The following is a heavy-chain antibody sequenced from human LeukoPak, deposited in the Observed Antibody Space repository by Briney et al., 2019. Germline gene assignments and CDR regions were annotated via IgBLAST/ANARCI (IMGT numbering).Heavy chain of an antibody. D-gene: IGHD4-23*01. J-gene: IGHJ4*02. CDR1: GGSFSGYY. CDR2: INHSGST. Sequence: SETLSLTCAVYGGSFSGYYWSWIRQPPGKGMEWIGEINHSGSTNYNPSLKSRVTISVDTSKNQFSLKLSSVTAADTAVYYCARASTVAGPYFDYWGQGTLVTVSS. V-gene: IGHV4-34*01. CDR3: ARASTVAGPYFDY.